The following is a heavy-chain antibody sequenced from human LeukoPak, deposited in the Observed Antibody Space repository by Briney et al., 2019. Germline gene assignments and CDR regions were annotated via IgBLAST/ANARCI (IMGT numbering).Heavy chain of an antibody. CDR3: ARVGRRPYDAFDM. D-gene: IGHD1-1*01. CDR1: GYTFTSHY. V-gene: IGHV1-46*04. Sequence: GASAKVSCKASGYTFTSHYMHWVRQAPGQGPEWMGRIDPSGGSASYAQKLQGRVTMTRDTSTSTIYMELSSLRSEDTAVYYCARVGRRPYDAFDMWGQGTMVTVSS. CDR2: IDPSGGSA. J-gene: IGHJ3*02.